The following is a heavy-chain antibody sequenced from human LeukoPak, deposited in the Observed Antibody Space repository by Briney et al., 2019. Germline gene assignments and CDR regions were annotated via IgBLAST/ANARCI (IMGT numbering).Heavy chain of an antibody. J-gene: IGHJ4*01. D-gene: IGHD1-7*01. V-gene: IGHV3-53*01. CDR3: ARGPLITGITD. CDR2: IYAGGSP. Sequence: GGSLRLSCAASGFTVSNNYMSWVRQAPGKGLEWVSVIYAGGSPYYADSVKGRFTISRDDSKNTLYLQMTSLRVEDTAVYHCARGPLITGITDWGQGTLVSVSS. CDR1: GFTVSNNY.